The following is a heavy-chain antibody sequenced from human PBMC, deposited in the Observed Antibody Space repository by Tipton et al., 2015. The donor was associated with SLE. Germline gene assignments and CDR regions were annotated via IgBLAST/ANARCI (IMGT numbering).Heavy chain of an antibody. CDR2: INHSGST. CDR3: ARARRGEWFGESDAFDI. CDR1: GGSFSGYY. V-gene: IGHV4-34*01. D-gene: IGHD3-10*01. J-gene: IGHJ3*02. Sequence: TLSLTCAVYGGSFSGYYWSWIRQPPGKGLEWIGEINHSGSTNYNPSLQSRVTISVDTSKNQFSLKLSSVTAADTAVYYCARARRGEWFGESDAFDIWGQGTMVTVSS.